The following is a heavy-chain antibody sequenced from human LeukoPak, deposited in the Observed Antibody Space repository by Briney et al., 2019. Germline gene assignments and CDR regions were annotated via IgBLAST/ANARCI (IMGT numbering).Heavy chain of an antibody. J-gene: IGHJ4*02. CDR3: ARMYDSSGYYRYFDY. CDR2: IYPGDSDT. D-gene: IGHD3-22*01. Sequence: GESLKISCKGSGYSFTSYWIGWVRQMPGKGLEWMGAIYPGDSDTRYSPSFQGQVTISADKSISTAYLQWSSLKASDTAMYYCARMYDSSGYYRYFDYWGQGTLVTVSS. V-gene: IGHV5-51*01. CDR1: GYSFTSYW.